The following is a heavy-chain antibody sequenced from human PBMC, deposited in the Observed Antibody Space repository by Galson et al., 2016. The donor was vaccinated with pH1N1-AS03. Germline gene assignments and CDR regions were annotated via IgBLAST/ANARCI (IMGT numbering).Heavy chain of an antibody. V-gene: IGHV2-5*02. D-gene: IGHD2-8*01. CDR2: IYWDGDE. CDR3: ARSTHVNEGLDF. Sequence: PALVKPTQTLTLTCTVSGFSLSAGGVHVAWIRQSPGKALEWLALIYWDGDERYNSSLRNKLTITKDTSKNQVVLTMTNMDPVDTATYYCARSTHVNEGLDFWGQGTLVTVSS. CDR1: GFSLSAGGVH. J-gene: IGHJ4*02.